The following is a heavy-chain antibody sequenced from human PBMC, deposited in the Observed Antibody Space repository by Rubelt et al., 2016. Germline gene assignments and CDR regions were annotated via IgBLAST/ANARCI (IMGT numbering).Heavy chain of an antibody. J-gene: IGHJ4*02. D-gene: IGHD3-16*01. V-gene: IGHV4-59*01. CDR3: ARVSSLIAVGIDY. CDR2: SSYSGST. CDR1: TGSISTYY. Sequence: QVQLQESGPGLVKPSETLSLTCTVSTGSISTYYWNWIRQPPGKGLEWIGYSSYSGSTNYNPSLKSRVTISVDTSKNQFSLKLSSVTAADTAVYYCARVSSLIAVGIDYWGQGTQVTVSS.